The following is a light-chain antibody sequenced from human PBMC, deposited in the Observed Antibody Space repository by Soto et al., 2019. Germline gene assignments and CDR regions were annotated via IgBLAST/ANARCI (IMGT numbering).Light chain of an antibody. CDR1: QSISNW. Sequence: DSQVVQSPSPLSAFLGPRVTITFRSSQSISNWFAWYQQKPGYAPNLLIYKFSTLNTGVPSRFSGSGSGTGFTLTISSLQPDDSAVYYCQQYSRGPWTFGQGTKVDI. V-gene: IGKV1-5*03. CDR3: QQYSRGPWT. CDR2: KFS. J-gene: IGKJ1*01.